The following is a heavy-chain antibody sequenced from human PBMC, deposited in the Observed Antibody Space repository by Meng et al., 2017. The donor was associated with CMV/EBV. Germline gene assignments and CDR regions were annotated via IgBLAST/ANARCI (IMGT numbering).Heavy chain of an antibody. Sequence: SETLSLTCTVSGGSISSYYWSWIRQPPGKGLEWIGYIYYSGSTNYNPSLKSRVTISVDTPKNQFSLKLSSVTAADTAVYYCASLRYFDWSTNAFDIWGQGTMVTVSS. V-gene: IGHV4-59*01. D-gene: IGHD3-9*01. CDR2: IYYSGST. J-gene: IGHJ3*02. CDR3: ASLRYFDWSTNAFDI. CDR1: GGSISSYY.